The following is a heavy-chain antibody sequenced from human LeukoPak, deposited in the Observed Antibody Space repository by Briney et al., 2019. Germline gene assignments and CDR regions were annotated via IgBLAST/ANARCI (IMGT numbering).Heavy chain of an antibody. Sequence: SVKVSCKASGDIFNSYSVSWVRQAPGQGLEWMGGIIPMFGSTNYAQKFEGRVTITTDQSTTTVYMELTSLTSEDTAVYYCARVGRSRGALPYFYYYMDVWGKGTTVTVSS. V-gene: IGHV1-69*05. CDR2: IIPMFGST. CDR3: ARVGRSRGALPYFYYYMDV. J-gene: IGHJ6*03. CDR1: GDIFNSYS. D-gene: IGHD1-26*01.